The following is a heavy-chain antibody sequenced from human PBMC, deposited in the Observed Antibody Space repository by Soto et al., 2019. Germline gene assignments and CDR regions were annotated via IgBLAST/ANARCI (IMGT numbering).Heavy chain of an antibody. CDR3: ARGDGPHYFYGMDV. Sequence: PGGSLRLSCAASGFTFSDYYMSWIRQAPGKGLEWVSYISSSSSYTNYADSVKGRFTVSRDNAKNSLYLQMNSLRAEDTAVYYCARGDGPHYFYGMDVWGQGTTVTVSS. CDR2: ISSSSSYT. J-gene: IGHJ6*02. CDR1: GFTFSDYY. V-gene: IGHV3-11*06.